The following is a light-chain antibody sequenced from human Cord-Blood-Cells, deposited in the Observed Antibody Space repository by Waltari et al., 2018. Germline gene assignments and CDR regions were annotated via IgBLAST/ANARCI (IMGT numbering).Light chain of an antibody. J-gene: IGKJ2*03. Sequence: DIQMTQSPYSLSASVGDRVTITCQASQDISNYLNWYQQKPGKAPKLLIYDASNLETGVPSRFSGSGSGTDFTFTISSLQPEDIATYYCQQYDNHPYSFGQGTKLEIK. CDR1: QDISNY. V-gene: IGKV1-33*01. CDR2: DAS. CDR3: QQYDNHPYS.